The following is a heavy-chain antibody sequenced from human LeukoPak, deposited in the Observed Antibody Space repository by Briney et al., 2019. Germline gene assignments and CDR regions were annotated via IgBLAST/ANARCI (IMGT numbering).Heavy chain of an antibody. V-gene: IGHV1-46*01. CDR3: ARDVVVEVGMLPTDSWFDP. CDR2: INPSDGST. J-gene: IGHJ5*02. CDR1: GYSFTTYY. Sequence: ASVKVSCKATGYSFTTYYIHWMRQAPGRGLEWMGIINPSDGSTSSAQKFQGRVTMTSDTSTSTVYMKLSSLTYDDTAVYYCARDVVVEVGMLPTDSWFDPWGRGTLVAVSS. D-gene: IGHD2-15*01.